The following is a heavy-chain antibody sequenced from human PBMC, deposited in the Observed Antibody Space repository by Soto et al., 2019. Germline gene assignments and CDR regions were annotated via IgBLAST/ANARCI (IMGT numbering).Heavy chain of an antibody. CDR2: INDGGIT. CDR3: ARGRSSVPDRRGIGYYGLDV. CDR1: GGSFSGYY. J-gene: IGHJ6*02. Sequence: QVQLQQWGAEVLKPSETLSLTCVVNGGSFSGYYWSWIRQSPGKGLEWIGEINDGGITDSNPSLDSRVTLSVDMSKNQFSLNFNSVTAADSAVYHCARGRSSVPDRRGIGYYGLDVWGQGTTVTVSS. V-gene: IGHV4-34*01. D-gene: IGHD6-6*01.